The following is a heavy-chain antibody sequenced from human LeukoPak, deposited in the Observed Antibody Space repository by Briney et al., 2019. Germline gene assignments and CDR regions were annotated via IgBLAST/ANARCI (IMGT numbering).Heavy chain of an antibody. CDR3: ARGRDSDYAFDY. CDR1: GFTFSSYN. V-gene: IGHV3-21*01. J-gene: IGHJ4*02. D-gene: IGHD4-17*01. Sequence: GGSLRLTCAASGFTFSSYNINCVRQAPGKGLEWVSSISSGSTNIYYADSVKGRFTISRDNAKNSLYLQMNSLRDEDTAVYYCARGRDSDYAFDYWGQGTLVTVSS. CDR2: ISSGSTNI.